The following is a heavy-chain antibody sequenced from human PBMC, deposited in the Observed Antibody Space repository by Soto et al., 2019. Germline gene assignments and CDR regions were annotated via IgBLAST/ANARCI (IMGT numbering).Heavy chain of an antibody. J-gene: IGHJ5*02. V-gene: IGHV4-30-4*01. Sequence: SETLSLTCTVSGGSISSGDYYWSWIRQPPGKGLEWIGYIYYSGSTYYNPSLKSRVTISVDTSKNQFSLKLSSVTAADTAVYYCARGGVTMIVVVTFDPWGQGTLVTVSS. CDR3: ARGGVTMIVVVTFDP. CDR1: GGSISSGDYY. D-gene: IGHD3-22*01. CDR2: IYYSGST.